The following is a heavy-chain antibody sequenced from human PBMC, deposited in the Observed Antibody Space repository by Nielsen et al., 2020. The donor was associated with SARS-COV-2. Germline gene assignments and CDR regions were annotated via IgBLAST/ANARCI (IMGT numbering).Heavy chain of an antibody. J-gene: IGHJ4*02. D-gene: IGHD5-12*01. CDR2: ISSSSSYI. CDR3: ARVSGSAWYFDY. CDR1: GFTFSSYS. Sequence: GESLKISCAASGFTFSSYSMNWVRQAPGKGLEWVSSISSSSSYIYYADSVKGRFTISRDNAKNSLYLQMNSLRAEDTAVYYCARVSGSAWYFDYWGQGTLVTVSS. V-gene: IGHV3-21*01.